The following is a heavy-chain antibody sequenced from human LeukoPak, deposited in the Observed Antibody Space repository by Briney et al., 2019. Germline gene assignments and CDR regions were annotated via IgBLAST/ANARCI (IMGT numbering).Heavy chain of an antibody. D-gene: IGHD6-13*01. J-gene: IGHJ4*02. CDR3: AKDTSTRWYSSTPLPGDY. CDR1: GFTFSSYA. Sequence: PGRSLRLSCAASGFTFSSYAMHWVRQAPGKGLEWVSGITGSGGNTYYADSVKGRFTISRDNSKNTLYLQMSSLRAEDTAIYYCAKDTSTRWYSSTPLPGDYWGQGTLVTVSS. CDR2: ITGSGGNT. V-gene: IGHV3-23*01.